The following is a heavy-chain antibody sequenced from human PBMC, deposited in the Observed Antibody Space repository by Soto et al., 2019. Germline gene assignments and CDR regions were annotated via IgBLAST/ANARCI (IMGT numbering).Heavy chain of an antibody. Sequence: QVQLVESGGGVVQPGRSLRLSCATSGFTFRSYGMHWVRQAPGKGLEWLAVISNDGNKKFFADSMKGRLTLSRDNARYTVYLQINSLRAEDTAVYFCGKDTLDCSGGDCPLYYYYGMDVWGQGTTVAVSS. J-gene: IGHJ6*02. CDR3: GKDTLDCSGGDCPLYYYYGMDV. CDR1: GFTFRSYG. D-gene: IGHD2-21*02. CDR2: ISNDGNKK. V-gene: IGHV3-30*18.